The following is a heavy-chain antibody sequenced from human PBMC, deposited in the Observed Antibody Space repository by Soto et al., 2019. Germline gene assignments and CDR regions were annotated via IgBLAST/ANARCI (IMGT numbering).Heavy chain of an antibody. Sequence: QVQLVESGGGLVKPGGSLRLSCAASGFTFSDYYMSWIRQAPGKGLEWVSYISSSGSTIYYADSVKGRFTISRDNAKHSLDLQMNSLRAEDTDVYYCARVIVATIQDYGDYGVVDYWGQGTLVTVSS. V-gene: IGHV3-11*01. CDR3: ARVIVATIQDYGDYGVVDY. D-gene: IGHD4-17*01. CDR2: ISSSGSTI. CDR1: GFTFSDYY. J-gene: IGHJ4*02.